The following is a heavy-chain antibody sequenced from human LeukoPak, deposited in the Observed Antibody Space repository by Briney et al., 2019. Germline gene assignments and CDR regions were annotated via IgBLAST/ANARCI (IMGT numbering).Heavy chain of an antibody. CDR3: ARLLDNDSSGDPDTFDM. J-gene: IGHJ3*02. V-gene: IGHV4-59*11. CDR2: IYYSGRT. CDR1: GGSISSHY. Sequence: SETLSLTCTVSGGSISSHYWSWIRQSPGKGLEWIGFIYYSGRTRYNPSLQSRVTISADTSKNHLSLKLTSVTAADTAVYYCARLLDNDSSGDPDTFDMWGQGIRVTVSS. D-gene: IGHD3-22*01.